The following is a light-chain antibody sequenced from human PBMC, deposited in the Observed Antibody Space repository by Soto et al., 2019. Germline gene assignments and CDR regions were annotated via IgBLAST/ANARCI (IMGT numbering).Light chain of an antibody. Sequence: QSVLTQPPSASETPGQRVIISCSGSSSNIGSNPVNWYQQLPGTAPKLLVFNNIRRPSGVPDRFSGSKSGTSASLAISGLQSEDEADYYCATWDDSLNGYVFGTGTKVTV. CDR1: SSNIGSNP. CDR2: NNI. CDR3: ATWDDSLNGYV. J-gene: IGLJ1*01. V-gene: IGLV1-44*01.